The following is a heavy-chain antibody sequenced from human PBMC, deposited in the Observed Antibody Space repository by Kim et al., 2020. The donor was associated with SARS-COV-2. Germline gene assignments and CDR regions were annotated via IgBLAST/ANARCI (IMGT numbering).Heavy chain of an antibody. CDR3: ATTSPGIAVAGRGVYWFDP. J-gene: IGHJ5*02. V-gene: IGHV1-24*01. CDR2: FDPEDGET. D-gene: IGHD6-19*01. Sequence: ASVKVSCKVSGYTLTELSMHWVRQAPGKGLEWMGGFDPEDGETIYAQKFQGRVTMTEDTSTDTAYMELSSLRSEDTAVYYCATTSPGIAVAGRGVYWFDPWGQGTLVTVSS. CDR1: GYTLTELS.